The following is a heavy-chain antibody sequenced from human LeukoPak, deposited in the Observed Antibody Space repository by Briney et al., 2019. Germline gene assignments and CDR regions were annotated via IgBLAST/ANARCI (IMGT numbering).Heavy chain of an antibody. CDR3: ASGYQLLLDAFDI. Sequence: PGGSLRLSCAASGFTFSSYSMNWVRQAPGKGLEWVSSISSSSSYIYYADSVKGRFPISRDNAKNSLYLQMNSLRAEDTAVYYCASGYQLLLDAFDIWGQGTMVTVSS. V-gene: IGHV3-21*01. J-gene: IGHJ3*02. D-gene: IGHD2-2*01. CDR1: GFTFSSYS. CDR2: ISSSSSYI.